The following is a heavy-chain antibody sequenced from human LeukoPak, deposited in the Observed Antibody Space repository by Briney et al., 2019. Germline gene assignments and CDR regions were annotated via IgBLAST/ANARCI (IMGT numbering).Heavy chain of an antibody. CDR2: ISYDGSNK. CDR3: ARDPVTPPYYYYGMDV. V-gene: IGHV3-30-3*01. Sequence: PGGSLRLSCAASGFTFSSYAMHWVRQAPGKGLEWVAVISYDGSNKCYADSVKGRFTISRDNSKNTLYLQMISLRAEDTAVYYCARDPVTPPYYYYGMDVWGQGTTVTVSS. D-gene: IGHD4-4*01. CDR1: GFTFSSYA. J-gene: IGHJ6*02.